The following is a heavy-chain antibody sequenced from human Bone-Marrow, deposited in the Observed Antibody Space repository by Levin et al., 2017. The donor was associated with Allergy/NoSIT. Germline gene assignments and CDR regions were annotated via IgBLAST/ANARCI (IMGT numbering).Heavy chain of an antibody. J-gene: IGHJ6*02. CDR3: ASPIVVAPTDTQENYYGMDV. D-gene: IGHD2-15*01. Sequence: GESLKISCKASGYTFTSYAMHWVRQAPGQRLEWMGWINAGNGNTKYSQKFRGRVTITRDTSASTAYMELSSLRSEDTAVYYCASPIVVAPTDTQENYYGMDVWGQGTTVTVSS. CDR1: GYTFTSYA. V-gene: IGHV1-3*01. CDR2: INAGNGNT.